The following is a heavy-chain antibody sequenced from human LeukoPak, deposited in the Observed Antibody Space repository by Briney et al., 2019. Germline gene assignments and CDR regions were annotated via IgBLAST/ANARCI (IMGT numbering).Heavy chain of an antibody. J-gene: IGHJ4*02. Sequence: PSETLSLTCTVSGGSISSYYRSWIRQPPGKGLEWIGYIYYSGSTNYNPSLKSRVTISVDTSKNQFSLKLSSVTAADTAVYYCARGQGYYDSSGFGYWGQGTLVTVSS. CDR1: GGSISSYY. D-gene: IGHD3-22*01. CDR3: ARGQGYYDSSGFGY. CDR2: IYYSGST. V-gene: IGHV4-59*01.